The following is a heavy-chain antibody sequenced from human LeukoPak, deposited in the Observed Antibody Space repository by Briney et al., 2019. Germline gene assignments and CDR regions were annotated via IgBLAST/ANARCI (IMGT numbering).Heavy chain of an antibody. CDR2: IIPILGIA. Sequence: GSSVKVSCKASGGTFSSYAISWVRQAPGQGLEWMGRIIPILGIANYAQKFQGRVTTTADKSTSTAYMELSSLRSEDTAVYYCASSAVVIGLRGMDVWGQGTTVTVSS. CDR1: GGTFSSYA. V-gene: IGHV1-69*04. CDR3: ASSAVVIGLRGMDV. D-gene: IGHD4-23*01. J-gene: IGHJ6*02.